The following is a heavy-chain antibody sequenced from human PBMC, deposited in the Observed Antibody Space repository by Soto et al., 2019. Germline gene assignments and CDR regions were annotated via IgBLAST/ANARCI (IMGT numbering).Heavy chain of an antibody. CDR2: ISSTTNYI. J-gene: IGHJ4*02. CDR1: GFTFSRYS. Sequence: EGQLAESGGGLVQPGGSLRLSCAASGFTFSRYSMNWVRQAPGKGLEWVSSISSTTNYIYYADSMKGRFTVSRDNAKNSVYLDMNSLSAEDTAVYYCARESEDLTSNFDYWGQGTLVTVSS. V-gene: IGHV3-21*01. CDR3: ARESEDLTSNFDY.